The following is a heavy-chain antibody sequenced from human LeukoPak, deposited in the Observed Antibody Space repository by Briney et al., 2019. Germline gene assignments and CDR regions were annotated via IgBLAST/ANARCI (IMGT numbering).Heavy chain of an antibody. Sequence: SVKVSCKASGGTFSSYAISWVRQAPGQGLEWMGGIIPIFGTANYAQKFQGRVTITADESTSTAYMELSSLRSEDTAVYYCARAVFYGDYGPYYFDYWGQGTLVTISS. J-gene: IGHJ4*02. CDR3: ARAVFYGDYGPYYFDY. D-gene: IGHD4-17*01. CDR2: IIPIFGTA. CDR1: GGTFSSYA. V-gene: IGHV1-69*13.